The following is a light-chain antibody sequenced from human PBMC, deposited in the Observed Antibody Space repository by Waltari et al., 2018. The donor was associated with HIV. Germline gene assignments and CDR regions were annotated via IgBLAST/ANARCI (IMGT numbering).Light chain of an antibody. CDR2: AAS. CDR1: HGISNY. J-gene: IGKJ1*01. Sequence: DIQLTQSPSFLSSSVGDRVTITCRTSHGISNYLAWYQQKPGRAPKLLIYAASSLQSGVPSRFSGSGSGTEFSLTISSLQPEDVATYYCLQLKNYPRTFGQGTKVEVK. V-gene: IGKV1-9*01. CDR3: LQLKNYPRT.